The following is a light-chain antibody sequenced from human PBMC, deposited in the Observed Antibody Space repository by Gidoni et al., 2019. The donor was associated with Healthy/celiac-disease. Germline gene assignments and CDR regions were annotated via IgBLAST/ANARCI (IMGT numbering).Light chain of an antibody. CDR1: QSISSY. CDR2: AAS. Sequence: DIQMTQSPSSLSASVGDGVTITCRARQSISSYLYWYQQKPGNSPKLLIYAASSLPSGVPSRCSGSGSGTDCTLTISSLQPEDVATYYCQHSYRTLTFGQGTKVEIK. V-gene: IGKV1-39*01. J-gene: IGKJ1*01. CDR3: QHSYRTLT.